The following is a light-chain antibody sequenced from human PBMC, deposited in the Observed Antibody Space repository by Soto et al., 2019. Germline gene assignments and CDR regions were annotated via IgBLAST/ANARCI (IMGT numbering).Light chain of an antibody. V-gene: IGKV3-20*01. J-gene: IGKJ1*01. CDR3: QQYGSSPQGT. Sequence: EIVLTQSPGTLSLSPGERATLSCRASQSVSSSYLAWYHQKPGQAPRLLIYGASSRVTGIPERFSGSGSGAKLTLTISRLEPEDFVVYYCQQYGSSPQGTFGQGTKVEIK. CDR2: GAS. CDR1: QSVSSSY.